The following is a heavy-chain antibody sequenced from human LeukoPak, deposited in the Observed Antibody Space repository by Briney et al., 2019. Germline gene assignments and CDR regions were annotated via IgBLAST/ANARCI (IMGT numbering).Heavy chain of an antibody. CDR1: GFTFSIYI. D-gene: IGHD3-9*01. CDR2: INSSSRDI. V-gene: IGHV3-21*01. J-gene: IGHJ3*02. CDR3: ARDSYYDILTAYTRDAFDI. Sequence: GGSLRVSCAASGFTFSIYIMNWVRQAPGKGREWVSSINSSSRDIYYADSVKGRFTISRDNTTNSLYLKMNSMRAEDMDVYYWARDSYYDILTAYTRDAFDIWGQGTMVTVSS.